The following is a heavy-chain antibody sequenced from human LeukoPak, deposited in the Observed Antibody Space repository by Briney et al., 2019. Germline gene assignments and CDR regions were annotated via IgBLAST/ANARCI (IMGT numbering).Heavy chain of an antibody. CDR1: GLSLTTHG. CDR2: IWYDGSNK. Sequence: PGKSLRLSCAASGLSLTTHGMHWVRQAPGKGLEWVAVIWYDGSNKYYADSVKGRFTISRDNSKNTLYLQMNSLRAEDTAVYYCAKGEARYYYDSSGPWGQGTMVTVSS. CDR3: AKGEARYYYDSSGP. V-gene: IGHV3-33*06. D-gene: IGHD3-22*01. J-gene: IGHJ3*01.